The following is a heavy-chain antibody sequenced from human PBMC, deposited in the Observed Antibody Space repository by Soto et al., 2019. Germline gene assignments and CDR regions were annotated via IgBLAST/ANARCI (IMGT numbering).Heavy chain of an antibody. V-gene: IGHV4-59*01. Sequence: SETLSLTCTVSGGSISNYYWNWIRQPPGKGLEWIGYVSYSGSINYNPSLKSRVTIPVDTSKNQFSLKLSSVTAAGTALFYCARSMQQLVYFFDYWGQGTLVTVSS. CDR1: GGSISNYY. J-gene: IGHJ4*02. CDR3: ARSMQQLVYFFDY. D-gene: IGHD6-13*01. CDR2: VSYSGSI.